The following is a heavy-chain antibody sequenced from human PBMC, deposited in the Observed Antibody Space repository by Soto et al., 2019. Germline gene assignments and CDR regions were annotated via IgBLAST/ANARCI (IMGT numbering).Heavy chain of an antibody. Sequence: QVQLVQSGAEVKKPGASVKVSCKASGYTFTSYDINWVRQATGQGLEWMGWMNPNSGNTGYAQKFQGRVTMTRNTSIGTAYIDLGGLRSEDTAVYYCAREEASYGMDVWCQGTTVTVSS. CDR1: GYTFTSYD. J-gene: IGHJ6*02. V-gene: IGHV1-8*01. CDR2: MNPNSGNT. CDR3: AREEASYGMDV.